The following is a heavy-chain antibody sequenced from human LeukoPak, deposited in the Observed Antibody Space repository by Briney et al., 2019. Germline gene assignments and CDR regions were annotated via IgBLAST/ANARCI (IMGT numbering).Heavy chain of an antibody. V-gene: IGHV3-23*01. Sequence: GGSLRLSCAASGFTFSSYAMSWVRQAPGKGLEWVAAIRGSGGRTYYADSVKGRFTISRDNSNNPLYLQMNSLRAEDTAVYYCAKAPGWFDYWGQGTLVTVSS. D-gene: IGHD6-19*01. CDR3: AKAPGWFDY. CDR1: GFTFSSYA. J-gene: IGHJ4*02. CDR2: IRGSGGRT.